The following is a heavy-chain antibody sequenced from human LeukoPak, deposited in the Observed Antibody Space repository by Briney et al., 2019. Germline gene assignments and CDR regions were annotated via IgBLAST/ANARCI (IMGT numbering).Heavy chain of an antibody. Sequence: SVKVSCTASGGTFSSYAISWVRQAPGQGLEWMGGIIPIFGTANYAQKFQGRVTITADESTSTAYMELSSLRSEDTAVYYCAQVRSSSWYSDYWGQGTLVTVSS. CDR3: AQVRSSSWYSDY. CDR2: IIPIFGTA. J-gene: IGHJ4*02. V-gene: IGHV1-69*13. D-gene: IGHD6-13*01. CDR1: GGTFSSYA.